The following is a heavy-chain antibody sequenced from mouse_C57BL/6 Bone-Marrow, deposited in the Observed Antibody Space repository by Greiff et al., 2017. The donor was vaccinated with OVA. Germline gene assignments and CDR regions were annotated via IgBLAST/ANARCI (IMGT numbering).Heavy chain of an antibody. D-gene: IGHD1-1*01. Sequence: VQLKESGPGLVAPSQSLSITCTVSGFSLTSYGVHWVRQPPGKGLEWLVVIWSDGSTTYNSALKSRLSISKDNSKSQVFLKMNSLQTDDTAMYYCARQDFITTVVGYAMDYWGQGTSVTVSS. J-gene: IGHJ4*01. CDR2: IWSDGST. V-gene: IGHV2-6-1*01. CDR1: GFSLTSYG. CDR3: ARQDFITTVVGYAMDY.